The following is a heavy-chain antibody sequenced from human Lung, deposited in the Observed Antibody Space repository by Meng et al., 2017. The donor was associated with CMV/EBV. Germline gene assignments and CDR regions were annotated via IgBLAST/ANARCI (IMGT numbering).Heavy chain of an antibody. J-gene: IGHJ4*02. CDR2: IRYDGSNK. D-gene: IGHD2-2*01. CDR1: GFTFSSYG. Sequence: GGSXRLXCAAFGFTFSSYGMHGVRQAPGKGLEWVAFIRYDGSNKYYADSVKGRFTISRDNSKNTLYLQMNSLRAEDTAVYYCAAKVVPAAEKNLLTAGESDYWXQGTLVTVSS. CDR3: AAKVVPAAEKNLLTAGESDY. V-gene: IGHV3-30*02.